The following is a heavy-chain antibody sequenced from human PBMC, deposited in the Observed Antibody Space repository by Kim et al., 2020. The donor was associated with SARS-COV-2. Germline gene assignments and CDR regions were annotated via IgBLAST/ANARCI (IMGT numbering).Heavy chain of an antibody. CDR3: ARGQEAGSYCSGGSCYFNY. V-gene: IGHV4-34*01. CDR2: INYSGDT. D-gene: IGHD2-15*01. Sequence: SETLSLTCAVYGGSFSAYYWSWIRQPPGKGLEWIGEINYSGDTNYNPSLSSRVTVSVDTSKNQFSLKLNSVTAADTAVYYCARGQEAGSYCSGGSCYFNYWGQGTRVTVSS. J-gene: IGHJ4*02. CDR1: GGSFSAYY.